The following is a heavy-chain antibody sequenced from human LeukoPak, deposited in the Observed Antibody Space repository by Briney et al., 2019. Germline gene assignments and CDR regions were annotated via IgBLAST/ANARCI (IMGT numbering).Heavy chain of an antibody. CDR3: ARGSILTHYGMDV. CDR2: ISGSGGST. J-gene: IGHJ6*02. CDR1: GFTFSSYA. Sequence: GGSLRLSCAASGFTFSSYAMSWVRQAPGKGLEWVSAISGSGGSTYYADSVKGRFTISRDNSKNTLYLQMNSLRAEDTAVYCCARGSILTHYGMDVWGQGTTVTVSS. D-gene: IGHD3-9*01. V-gene: IGHV3-23*01.